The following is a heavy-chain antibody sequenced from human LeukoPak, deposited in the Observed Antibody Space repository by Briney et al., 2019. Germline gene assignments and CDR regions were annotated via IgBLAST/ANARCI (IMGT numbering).Heavy chain of an antibody. D-gene: IGHD6-19*01. Sequence: PGGSLRLSCTASGFTFSDYTMNWVRQAPGKGLAWVSSTSSTSSTIYYADSVKGRFTISRDNARNSLYLQMNSLRDEDTAVYYCARAVAADFWGQGTQVTVSS. V-gene: IGHV3-48*02. CDR2: TSSTSSTI. J-gene: IGHJ4*02. CDR1: GFTFSDYT. CDR3: ARAVAADF.